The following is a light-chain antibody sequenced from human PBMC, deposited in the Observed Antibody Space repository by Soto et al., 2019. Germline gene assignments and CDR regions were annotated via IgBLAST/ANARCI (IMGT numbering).Light chain of an antibody. CDR2: GAY. J-gene: IGKJ1*01. V-gene: IGKV3-20*01. CDR3: KQYGSSPWT. CDR1: QTSTSRY. Sequence: ELVLTQSPGPLSLSPGARATLSCRANQTSTSRYLVWYQQRPGQAHRLLIYGAYSRAPGVQERFSGSGSGTDFTLTVRSLEPEDFSVYFCKQYGSSPWTFGQGTKVDIK.